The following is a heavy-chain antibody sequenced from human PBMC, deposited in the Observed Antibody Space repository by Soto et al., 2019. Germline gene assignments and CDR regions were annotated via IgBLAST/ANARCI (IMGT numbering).Heavy chain of an antibody. CDR3: ARDPAYSSGWGDY. CDR1: GGSVSGYY. CDR2: MFYTGHT. D-gene: IGHD3-22*01. V-gene: IGHV4-59*02. J-gene: IGHJ4*02. Sequence: QVQLQESGPGLAKPSETLSLTCSVSGGSVSGYYWTWIRQPPGKRPEWIAYMFYTGHTSYNPSLSSRVPIYLDTSKNQSSLILTSVTAADTAVYYCARDPAYSSGWGDYWGQGPLVPVSS.